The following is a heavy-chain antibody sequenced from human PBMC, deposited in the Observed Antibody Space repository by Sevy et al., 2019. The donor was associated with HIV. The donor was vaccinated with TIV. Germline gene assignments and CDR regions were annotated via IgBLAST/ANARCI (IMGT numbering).Heavy chain of an antibody. Sequence: GGSLRLSCAASGFTFDDYAMHWVRQAPGKGLEWVSGISWDSNAIGYADSLRGRFTISRDNAKNSLYLQMNSLRAEDTALYYCAKDKGYSYGSYGMDVWRQGTTVTVSS. CDR1: GFTFDDYA. D-gene: IGHD5-18*01. J-gene: IGHJ6*02. CDR3: AKDKGYSYGSYGMDV. V-gene: IGHV3-9*01. CDR2: ISWDSNAI.